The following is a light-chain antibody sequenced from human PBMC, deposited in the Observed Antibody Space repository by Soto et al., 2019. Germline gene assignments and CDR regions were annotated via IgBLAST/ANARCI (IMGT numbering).Light chain of an antibody. V-gene: IGLV1-47*01. CDR1: SSKIGSNY. CDR3: AAWDDSLSGVV. J-gene: IGLJ2*01. CDR2: RNN. Sequence: QAVVTQPPSASGTPGQRVTISCSGSSSKIGSNYVFWYQHLPGTAPKLLIYRNNQRPSGVPDRFSGAKSGTSASLAISGLRSEDVTDYYCAAWDDSLSGVVFGGGTKLTVL.